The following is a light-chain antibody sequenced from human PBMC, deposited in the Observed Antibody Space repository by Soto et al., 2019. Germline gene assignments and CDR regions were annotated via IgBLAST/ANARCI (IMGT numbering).Light chain of an antibody. V-gene: IGKV1-5*01. CDR2: DAS. J-gene: IGKJ1*01. CDR3: QQYNSYT. CDR1: RSINSC. Sequence: DIHMTQSLSALSSSVESRLAITCLALRSINSCFAWYHQKPGKAARLLIYDASSLESGFPSRFSGSGSGTEFTLTISSLQPDDFATYYCQQYNSYTFGQGTKVDIK.